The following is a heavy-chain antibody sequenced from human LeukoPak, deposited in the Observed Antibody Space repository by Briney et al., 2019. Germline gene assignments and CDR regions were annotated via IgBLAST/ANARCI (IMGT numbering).Heavy chain of an antibody. CDR2: INGNGTEK. CDR3: ARWAESGGYYYIDY. D-gene: IGHD3-22*01. CDR1: RFTFSVYW. V-gene: IGHV3-7*01. J-gene: IGHJ4*01. Sequence: GGSLRLSCAASRFTFSVYWMTWVRQAPGKGLEWVANINGNGTEKSYADSVKGRFTISRDNADNSLSLQMNSLRAEDTAVYYCARWAESGGYYYIDYWGDGSLVTVSS.